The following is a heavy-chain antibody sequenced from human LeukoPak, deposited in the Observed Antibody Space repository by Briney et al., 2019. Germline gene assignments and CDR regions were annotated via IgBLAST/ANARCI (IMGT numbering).Heavy chain of an antibody. J-gene: IGHJ4*02. CDR1: GFTFSSYG. Sequence: GGSLRLSCAASGFTFSSYGMHWVRQAPGKGLGWVAVISYDGSNKYYADSVKGRFTISRDNSKNTLYLQMNSLRAEDTAVYYCAKDARVGCSSTSCFPGHLDYWGQGTLVTVSS. D-gene: IGHD2-2*01. V-gene: IGHV3-30*18. CDR3: AKDARVGCSSTSCFPGHLDY. CDR2: ISYDGSNK.